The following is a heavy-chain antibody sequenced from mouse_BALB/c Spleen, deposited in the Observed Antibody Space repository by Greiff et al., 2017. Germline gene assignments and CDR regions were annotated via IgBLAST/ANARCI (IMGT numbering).Heavy chain of an antibody. CDR2: INSNGGST. V-gene: IGHV5-6-3*01. CDR1: GFTFSSYG. CDR3: ARGGLSGIDY. J-gene: IGHJ2*01. Sequence: EVQGVESGGGLVQPGGSLKLSCAASGFTFSSYGMSWVRQTPDKRLELVATINSNGGSTYYPDSVKGRFTISRDNAKNTLYLQMSSLKSEDTAMYYCARGGLSGIDYWGQGTTLTVSS. D-gene: IGHD3-1*01.